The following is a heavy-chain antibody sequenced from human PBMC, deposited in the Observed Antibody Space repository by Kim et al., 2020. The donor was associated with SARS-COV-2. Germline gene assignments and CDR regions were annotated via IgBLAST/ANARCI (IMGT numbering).Heavy chain of an antibody. CDR1: GYTFTSYD. V-gene: IGHV1-8*01. Sequence: ASVKVSCKVSGYTFTSYDIHWVRQAPGQGLEWMGWMNPNSGNTGYAQKFQGRVTMTRNTSTSTAYMELSSLRSEDTAVYYCASGEIITIFGVVITDCWLDAWGQGTLVTVSS. CDR3: ASGEIITIFGVVITDCWLDA. D-gene: IGHD3-3*01. J-gene: IGHJ5*02. CDR2: MNPNSGNT.